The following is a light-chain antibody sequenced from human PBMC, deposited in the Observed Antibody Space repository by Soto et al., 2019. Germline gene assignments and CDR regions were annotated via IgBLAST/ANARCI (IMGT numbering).Light chain of an antibody. Sequence: EIVLTQSPGTLSLSPGERATLSCRASQSVSSSSLAWYQQKRGQAPRLLIFRASSRATGVPARFSASGSGTEFTLTISGLQSEDFAVYYCQQYSNWPPWTFGPGTKVDI. CDR3: QQYSNWPPWT. V-gene: IGKV3-20*01. J-gene: IGKJ1*01. CDR2: RAS. CDR1: QSVSSSS.